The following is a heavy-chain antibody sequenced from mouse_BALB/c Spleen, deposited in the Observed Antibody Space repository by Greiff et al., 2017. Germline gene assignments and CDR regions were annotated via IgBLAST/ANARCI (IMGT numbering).Heavy chain of an antibody. D-gene: IGHD1-1*01. CDR1: GFTFSSFG. CDR3: ARSLYYYGSSYPYFDY. J-gene: IGHJ2*01. CDR2: ISSGSSTI. Sequence: EVKVVESGGGLVQPGGSRKLSCAASGFTFSSFGMHWVRQAPEKGLEWVAYISSGSSTIYYADTVKGRFTISRDNPKNTLFLQMTSLRSEDTAMYYCARSLYYYGSSYPYFDYWGQGTTLTVSS. V-gene: IGHV5-17*02.